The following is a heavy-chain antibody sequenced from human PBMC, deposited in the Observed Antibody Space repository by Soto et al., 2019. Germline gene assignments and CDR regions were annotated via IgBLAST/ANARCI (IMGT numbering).Heavy chain of an antibody. CDR3: ARGVVSTGYFDY. CDR2: SRDKVHSHTT. J-gene: IGHJ4*02. Sequence: EMQLAESGGGLVQPGGSPRLSCAASGFTFSDHYMDWVRQAPGKGLEWVGRSRDKVHSHTTEYAASVKGRFTISRGDSENSLYLQMNSLKTEDTAVYYCARGVVSTGYFDYWGQGTLVTVSS. CDR1: GFTFSDHY. D-gene: IGHD5-12*01. V-gene: IGHV3-72*01.